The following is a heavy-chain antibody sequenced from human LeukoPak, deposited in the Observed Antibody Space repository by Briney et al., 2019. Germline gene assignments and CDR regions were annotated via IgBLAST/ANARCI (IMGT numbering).Heavy chain of an antibody. Sequence: PSETLSPTCTVSGGSISSYYWSWIRQPAGKGLEWIGRIYTSGSTNYNPSLKSRVTMSVDTSKNRFSLKLSSVTAADTAVYYCARSLGSITIFGVVTSFDYWGQGTLVTVSS. CDR2: IYTSGST. D-gene: IGHD3-3*01. CDR3: ARSLGSITIFGVVTSFDY. V-gene: IGHV4-4*07. CDR1: GGSISSYY. J-gene: IGHJ4*02.